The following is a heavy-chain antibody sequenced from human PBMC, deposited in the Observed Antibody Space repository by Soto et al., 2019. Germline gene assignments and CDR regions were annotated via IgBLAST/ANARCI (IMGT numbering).Heavy chain of an antibody. CDR1: GDSVSSNSSA. CDR3: ARVEVITIFGVVRFYYGMDV. D-gene: IGHD3-3*01. CDR2: TYYRSKWYN. Sequence: SQTLSLPGAISGDSVSSNSSACNFIRQSPSRGLELLGRTYYRSKWYNDYAVSVKSRITINPDTSKNQFSLQLNSVTPEDTAVYYCARVEVITIFGVVRFYYGMDVWGQGTTVTVSS. V-gene: IGHV6-1*01. J-gene: IGHJ6*02.